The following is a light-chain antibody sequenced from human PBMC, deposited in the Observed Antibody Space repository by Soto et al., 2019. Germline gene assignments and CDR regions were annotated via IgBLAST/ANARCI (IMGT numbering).Light chain of an antibody. J-gene: IGLJ1*01. CDR2: EVS. CDR3: SSYTSSSTLYV. Sequence: QSVQTDPASLSGSPGESITISCTGTSSDIGAYDYVSWFQQHPGKAPKLMIYEVSNRPSGVSNRFSGSKSGNTASLTISGLQAEDEADYHCSSYTSSSTLYVFGTGTKVTGL. CDR1: SSDIGAYDY. V-gene: IGLV2-14*01.